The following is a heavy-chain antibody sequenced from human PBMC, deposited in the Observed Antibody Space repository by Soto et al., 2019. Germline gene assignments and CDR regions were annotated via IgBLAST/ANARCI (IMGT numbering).Heavy chain of an antibody. CDR1: GGSISSYY. CDR2: IYYSGST. V-gene: IGHV4-59*01. D-gene: IGHD4-17*01. CDR3: ARGDYDYGDYVDAFDI. J-gene: IGHJ3*02. Sequence: QVQLQESGPGLVKPSETLSLTCTVSGGSISSYYWSWIRQPPGKGLEWIGYIYYSGSTNYNPSLKSLVTISVDTSKNQFSLKLSSVTAADTAVYYCARGDYDYGDYVDAFDIWGQGTMVTVSS.